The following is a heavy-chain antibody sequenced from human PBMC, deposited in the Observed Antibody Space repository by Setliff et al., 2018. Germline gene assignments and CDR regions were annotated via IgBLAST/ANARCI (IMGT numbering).Heavy chain of an antibody. CDR2: IKEDGSEK. CDR3: ARDRWKVIVNRGDDAFDL. D-gene: IGHD3-22*01. J-gene: IGHJ3*01. Sequence: PGESLKISCAASRFTFSNYWMGWVRQAPGKGLEWVANIKEDGSEKYYVDSVKGRFTISRDNAKNSLDLQMNNLRDEDTAVYYCARDRWKVIVNRGDDAFDLWGQGTMVTVSS. V-gene: IGHV3-7*01. CDR1: RFTFSNYW.